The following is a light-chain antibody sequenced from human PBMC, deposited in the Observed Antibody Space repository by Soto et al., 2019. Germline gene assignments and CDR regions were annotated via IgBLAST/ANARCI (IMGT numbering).Light chain of an antibody. V-gene: IGLV2-14*01. J-gene: IGLJ1*01. CDR3: SSYTSRSTYV. Sequence: QSVLTQPASVSGSPGQSITISCTGTSSDVGAYNFVSWSQQHPGKAPKLMIYEVSHRVSGVSDRFSASKSGNTASLTISGLQPGDEADYYCSSYTSRSTYVFGTGTKLIVL. CDR2: EVS. CDR1: SSDVGAYNF.